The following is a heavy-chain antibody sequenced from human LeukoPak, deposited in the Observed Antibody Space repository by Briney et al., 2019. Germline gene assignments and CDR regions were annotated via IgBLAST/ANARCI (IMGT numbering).Heavy chain of an antibody. J-gene: IGHJ3*02. CDR2: IYYSGST. D-gene: IGHD3-9*01. CDR3: ASADYDMAFDI. V-gene: IGHV4-31*03. Sequence: SETLSLTCTVSGGSIISGGYYWSWIRQHPGKGLEWIGYIYYSGSTDYNPSLKSRFTMSVDTSKNQFSLKLSSVTAADTAVYYCASADYDMAFDIWGQGTMVTVSS. CDR1: GGSIISGGYY.